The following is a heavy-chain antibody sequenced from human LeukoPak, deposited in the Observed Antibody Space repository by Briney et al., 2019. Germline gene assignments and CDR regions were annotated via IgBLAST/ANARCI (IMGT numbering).Heavy chain of an antibody. CDR3: ARGDSSGYSKVFDY. CDR1: GFTFSDYY. D-gene: IGHD3-22*01. CDR2: ISSSGSTI. Sequence: GGSLRLSCAASGFTFSDYYMSWIRQAPGKGLEWVSYISSSGSTIYYADSVKGRFTISRDNAKNSLYLQMNGLRAEDTAVYYCARGDSSGYSKVFDYWGQGTLVTVSS. J-gene: IGHJ4*02. V-gene: IGHV3-11*01.